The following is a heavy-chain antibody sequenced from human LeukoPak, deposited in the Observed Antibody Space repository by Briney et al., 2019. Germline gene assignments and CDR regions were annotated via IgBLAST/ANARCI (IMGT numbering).Heavy chain of an antibody. CDR3: ARDRVGATGWFDP. CDR2: IYYSGST. Sequence: SETLSLTCAVYGGSFSGYYWSWIRQPPGKGLEWIGYIYYSGSTNYNPSLKSRVTISVDTSKNQFSLKLSSVTAADTAVYYCARDRVGATGWFDPWGQGTLVTVSS. CDR1: GGSFSGYY. V-gene: IGHV4-59*01. D-gene: IGHD1-26*01. J-gene: IGHJ5*02.